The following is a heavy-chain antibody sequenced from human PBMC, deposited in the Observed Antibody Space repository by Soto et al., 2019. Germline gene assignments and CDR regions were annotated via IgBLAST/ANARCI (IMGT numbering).Heavy chain of an antibody. CDR3: QRDRLRFLEWLLGLHMDV. V-gene: IGHV3-33*01. CDR1: GFTFNSYA. CDR2: IWYDGSNK. Sequence: QVQLVESGGCVAQPGRSLRLSCAATGFTFNSYAMHWGRQAPGKGRQWVAVIWYDGSNKYYTDSVKGRFTISRENSKNTLYLQMDSLRAEDTAVYYCQRDRLRFLEWLLGLHMDVGGKGTMVTVSS. D-gene: IGHD3-3*01. J-gene: IGHJ6*03.